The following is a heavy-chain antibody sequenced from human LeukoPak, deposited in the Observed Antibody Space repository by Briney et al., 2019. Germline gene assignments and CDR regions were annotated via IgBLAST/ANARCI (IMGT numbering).Heavy chain of an antibody. CDR3: AKTHGPYCSGGTCLDYFYYMDV. Sequence: GGSLRLSCAASGFTLSDCYMSWVRQALGKGLEWVSVIYSGGSTYYADSVKGRFTISRDNSKNTLFLQMNSLRVEDTAIYYCAKTHGPYCSGGTCLDYFYYMDVWGKGTTVTVSS. CDR1: GFTLSDCY. J-gene: IGHJ6*03. CDR2: IYSGGST. V-gene: IGHV3-66*02. D-gene: IGHD2-15*01.